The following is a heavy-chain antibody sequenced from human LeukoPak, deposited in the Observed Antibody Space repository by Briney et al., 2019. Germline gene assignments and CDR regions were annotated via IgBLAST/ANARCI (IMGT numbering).Heavy chain of an antibody. CDR3: VSPRGFSYGYFDY. D-gene: IGHD5-18*01. V-gene: IGHV4-34*01. CDR1: GGSFSGYY. CDR2: INHSGST. Sequence: PSETLSLTCAAYGGSFSGYYWSWIRQPPGKGLEWIGEINHSGSTNYNPSLKSRVTISADTSKNQFSLTMRSVSATDTSVYYCVSPRGFSYGYFDYWGQGTLVTVSS. J-gene: IGHJ4*02.